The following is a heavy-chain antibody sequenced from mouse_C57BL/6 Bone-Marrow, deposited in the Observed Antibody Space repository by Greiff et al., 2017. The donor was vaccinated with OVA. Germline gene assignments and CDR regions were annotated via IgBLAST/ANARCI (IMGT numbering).Heavy chain of an antibody. J-gene: IGHJ1*03. Sequence: VQLQQSGAELVRPGASVKLCCKASGYTFTDYYINWVKQRPGQGLEWIARIYPGSGNTYYNEKFKGKATLTAEKSSSTAYMQLSSLTSEDSAVYFCARGFYYGNYWYFDVWGTGTTVTVSS. D-gene: IGHD2-1*01. CDR3: ARGFYYGNYWYFDV. CDR2: IYPGSGNT. V-gene: IGHV1-76*01. CDR1: GYTFTDYY.